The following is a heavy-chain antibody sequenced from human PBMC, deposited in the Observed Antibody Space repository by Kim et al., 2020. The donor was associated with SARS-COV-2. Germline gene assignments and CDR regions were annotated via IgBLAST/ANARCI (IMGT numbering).Heavy chain of an antibody. D-gene: IGHD1-7*01. V-gene: IGHV1-2*02. CDR2: MNPVNGDT. Sequence: ASVKVSCKASGYILTAQYMHWVRQTPGQGLEWMGWMNPVNGDTNYAQNFQGRVTMTRDTSIGTAYMELTRLTSDDTAVYYCTRAYREDRWTYYPWGQGTLVTVSS. J-gene: IGHJ5*02. CDR3: TRAYREDRWTYYP. CDR1: GYILTAQY.